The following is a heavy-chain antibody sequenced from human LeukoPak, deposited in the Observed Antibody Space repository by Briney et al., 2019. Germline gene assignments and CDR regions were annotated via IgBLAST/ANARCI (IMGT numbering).Heavy chain of an antibody. Sequence: PGGSLRLSCAASGVSFSNNSMNWVRQAPGRGLEWVSSISSRSTYIYYADSVKGRFTISRDNAKNSLYLQMNSLRAEDTAVYYCARDRRGVMDWWGQGTLVTVSS. J-gene: IGHJ4*02. CDR2: ISSRSTYI. V-gene: IGHV3-21*01. D-gene: IGHD3-10*01. CDR3: ARDRRGVMDW. CDR1: GVSFSNNS.